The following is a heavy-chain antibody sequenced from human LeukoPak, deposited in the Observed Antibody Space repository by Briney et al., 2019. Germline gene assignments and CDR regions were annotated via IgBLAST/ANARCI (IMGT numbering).Heavy chain of an antibody. Sequence: GASVKVSCKASGGTFSSYAISWVRQAPGQGLEWMGRIIPILGIANYAQKFQGRVTITADKSTSTAYMELSSLRSEDTAVYYCARVSTDYGDHPIFDYWGQGTLVTVSS. J-gene: IGHJ4*02. D-gene: IGHD4-17*01. CDR1: GGTFSSYA. CDR3: ARVSTDYGDHPIFDY. CDR2: IIPILGIA. V-gene: IGHV1-69*04.